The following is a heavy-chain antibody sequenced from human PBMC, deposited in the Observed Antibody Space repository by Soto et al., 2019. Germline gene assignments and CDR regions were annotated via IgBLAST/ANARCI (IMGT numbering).Heavy chain of an antibody. CDR2: INHSGST. D-gene: IGHD3-9*01. CDR1: GGSFSGYY. Sequence: QVQLQQWGAGLLKPSETLSLTCAVYGGSFSGYYWSWIRQPPGKGLEWIGEINHSGSTNYNPSLKSRVTISVDTSKNPFSLKLSSVTAADTAVYYCARTLVIGGYCFDYWGQGTLVTVSS. V-gene: IGHV4-34*01. CDR3: ARTLVIGGYCFDY. J-gene: IGHJ4*02.